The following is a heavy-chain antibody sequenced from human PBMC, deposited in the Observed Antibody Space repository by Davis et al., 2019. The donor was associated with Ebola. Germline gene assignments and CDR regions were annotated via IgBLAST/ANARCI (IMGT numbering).Heavy chain of an antibody. D-gene: IGHD6-19*01. CDR3: ATTQWLSEFDN. V-gene: IGHV3-53*05. J-gene: IGHJ4*02. CDR1: GFTVSSNH. Sequence: GESLKISCAASGFTVSSNHMSWVRQAPGKGLEWVSVIYDQSTAYADAVRGRFIISRDKSNNTLSLEMGSLRVDDTAVYYCATTQWLSEFDNWGQGTLVTVSS. CDR2: IYDQST.